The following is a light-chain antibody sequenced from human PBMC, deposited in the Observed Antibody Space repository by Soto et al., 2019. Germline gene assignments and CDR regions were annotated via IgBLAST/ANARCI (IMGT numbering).Light chain of an antibody. CDR2: DAY. CDR1: QSVSNY. CDR3: QERSKRPRT. Sequence: EIVLTQSPATLSLSPGERATLSCRASQSVSNYLAWYQQRPGQAPRLLIYDAYNRATDIPARFSGSGSGTELPLTNSSLEPESFSVYYRQERSKRPRTFGQGTEVEIQ. V-gene: IGKV3-11*01. J-gene: IGKJ1*01.